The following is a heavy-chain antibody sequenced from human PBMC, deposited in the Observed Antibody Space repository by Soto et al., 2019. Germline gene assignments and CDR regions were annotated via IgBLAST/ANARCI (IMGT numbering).Heavy chain of an antibody. D-gene: IGHD2-8*01. Sequence: SETLSLTCSVSGASISSGGYNWSWIRQHPGKGLEWIGYIYNSGSTYYNPSLKSRVTISVDTSENQFSLKLSSVTAADTAVYYCARGGYCSNGVCYVYYGVDVWGQGTTVTVSS. CDR2: IYNSGST. CDR3: ARGGYCSNGVCYVYYGVDV. J-gene: IGHJ6*02. V-gene: IGHV4-31*03. CDR1: GASISSGGYN.